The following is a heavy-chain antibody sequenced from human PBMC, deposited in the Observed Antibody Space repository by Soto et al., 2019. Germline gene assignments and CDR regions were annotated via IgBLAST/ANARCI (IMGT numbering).Heavy chain of an antibody. CDR3: ARDNGYGSDY. V-gene: IGHV1-2*04. CDR1: GYTFTGYY. Sequence: QVQLVQSGAEVKKPGASVKVSCKAYGYTFTGYYMHWFRQAPGQGLEWMGWINPNSGGTNYAQKFQDWVTMTRDTSISTAYMELSRLKFDDTAVYYCARDNGYGSDYWGQGTLVTVSS. CDR2: INPNSGGT. D-gene: IGHD5-18*01. J-gene: IGHJ4*02.